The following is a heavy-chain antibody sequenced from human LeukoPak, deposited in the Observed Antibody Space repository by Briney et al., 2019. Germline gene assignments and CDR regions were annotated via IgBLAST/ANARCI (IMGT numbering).Heavy chain of an antibody. V-gene: IGHV1-2*06. Sequence: ASVKVSCKASGYTFTGYYMHWVRQAPGQGLEWMGRINPNSGGTNYAQKFQGRVTMTRDTSTSTVYMELSSLRSEDTAVYYCARSGAIWYYYYYYMDVWGKGTTVTVSS. D-gene: IGHD2-2*01. CDR1: GYTFTGYY. J-gene: IGHJ6*03. CDR2: INPNSGGT. CDR3: ARSGAIWYYYYYYMDV.